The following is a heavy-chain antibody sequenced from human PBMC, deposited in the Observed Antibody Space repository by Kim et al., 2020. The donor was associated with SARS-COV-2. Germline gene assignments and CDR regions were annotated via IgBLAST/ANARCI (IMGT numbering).Heavy chain of an antibody. Sequence: SETLSLTCTVSGGSISRYYWSWIRQPPGKGLEWIGYMYYSGSTNYNPSLKSRVTISVDTSRNQFSLKLSSVTAADTAVYYCARVGCSSTSCSAFDIWGRGRKVTASS. CDR1: GGSISRYY. CDR3: ARVGCSSTSCSAFDI. D-gene: IGHD2-2*01. V-gene: IGHV4-59*01. CDR2: MYYSGST. J-gene: IGHJ3*02.